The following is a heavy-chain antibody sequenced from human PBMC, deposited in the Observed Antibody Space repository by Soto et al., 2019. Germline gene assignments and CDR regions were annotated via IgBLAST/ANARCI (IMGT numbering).Heavy chain of an antibody. J-gene: IGHJ4*02. Sequence: GGSRILSCSASGFTFIIYGMSWVRQAPGKGLEWVSTFCGGGGGTSYADFVRGRFTISRDNSKNTLYLQMNSLTAEDTAVYYCAKDAPGSGWLSDYWGLGTLVTVSS. CDR1: GFTFIIYG. CDR3: AKDAPGSGWLSDY. D-gene: IGHD3-22*01. CDR2: FCGGGGGT. V-gene: IGHV3-23*01.